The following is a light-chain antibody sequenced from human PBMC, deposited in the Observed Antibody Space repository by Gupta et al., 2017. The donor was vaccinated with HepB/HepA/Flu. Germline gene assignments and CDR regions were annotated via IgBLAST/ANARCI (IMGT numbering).Light chain of an antibody. CDR1: QSLLHSDGYNY. V-gene: IGKV2-28*01. J-gene: IGKJ1*01. CDR2: LGS. Sequence: DIVMTQSPLSLPVTPGEPASISCRSSQSLLHSDGYNYLDWYLQKPGQSPRLLIYLGSNRASGVPDRFSGSGSGTDFTLKISRVEAEDVGVYYCRQALQTPQTFGQGTKVELK. CDR3: RQALQTPQT.